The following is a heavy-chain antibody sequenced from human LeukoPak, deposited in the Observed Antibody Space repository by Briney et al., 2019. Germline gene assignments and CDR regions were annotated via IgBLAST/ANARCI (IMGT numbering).Heavy chain of an antibody. V-gene: IGHV1-2*02. CDR3: TRDGDWHHQDFDL. J-gene: IGHJ4*02. CDR2: IKANSGAT. Sequence: ASVKVSCKASGSAFNGYYMYWVRQAPGQGLEWMGWIKANSGATLYSEKFQGRVTMTRDTSIGTLYMELSSLTSDDTAVYYCTRDGDWHHQDFDLWGQGTLVTVSS. CDR1: GSAFNGYY. D-gene: IGHD2-21*02.